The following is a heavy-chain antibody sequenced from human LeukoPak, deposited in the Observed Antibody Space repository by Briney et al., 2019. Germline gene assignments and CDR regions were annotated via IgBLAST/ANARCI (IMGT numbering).Heavy chain of an antibody. CDR3: ARGYSGYEADY. Sequence: SETLSLTCTVSGGSISSYYWSWIRQPPGKGLEWIGYIYYSGSTNYNPSLKSRVTISVDTSKNQFSLKLSSVTAADTAVHYCARGYSGYEADYWGQGTLVTVSS. CDR1: GGSISSYY. J-gene: IGHJ4*02. D-gene: IGHD5-12*01. V-gene: IGHV4-59*08. CDR2: IYYSGST.